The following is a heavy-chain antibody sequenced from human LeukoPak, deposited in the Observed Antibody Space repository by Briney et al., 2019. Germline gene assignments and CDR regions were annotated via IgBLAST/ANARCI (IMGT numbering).Heavy chain of an antibody. CDR1: GFTFSDYY. D-gene: IGHD3-22*01. CDR3: ATYSSLNRREFQF. J-gene: IGHJ1*01. Sequence: GGSLRLSCAASGFTFSDYYMSWIRQAPGKGLEWVSYISSSGGTIYYTDSVKGRFTLSRDSAKNSVYLQMNSLRAEDTAVYYCATYSSLNRREFQFWGQGTLLTVSS. CDR2: ISSSGGTI. V-gene: IGHV3-11*04.